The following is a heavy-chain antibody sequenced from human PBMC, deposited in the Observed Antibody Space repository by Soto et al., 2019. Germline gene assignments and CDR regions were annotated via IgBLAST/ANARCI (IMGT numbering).Heavy chain of an antibody. V-gene: IGHV4-59*11. CDR2: VYYTGNT. CDR1: GGSISPHY. D-gene: IGHD3-22*01. J-gene: IGHJ4*02. Sequence: QVQLQESGPGLVKPSETLSLTCAVSGGSISPHYWSWIRQSPGKGLEWIGYVYYTGNTDYNPSLKCRVSISVDTCKNQVALKLSTVTAAATAVYYCASVMHSFSSGYYWGAYFDYGSQGALVTVSS. CDR3: ASVMHSFSSGYYWGAYFDY.